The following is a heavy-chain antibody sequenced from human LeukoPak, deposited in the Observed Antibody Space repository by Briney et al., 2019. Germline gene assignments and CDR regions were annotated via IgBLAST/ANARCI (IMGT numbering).Heavy chain of an antibody. J-gene: IGHJ6*03. CDR2: IIPIFGTA. D-gene: IGHD1-26*01. V-gene: IGHV1-69*06. CDR3: AREGRGSYYINYYYMDV. Sequence: SVKVSCKASGYTFTGYYMHWVRQAPGQGLEWMGGIIPIFGTANYAQKFQGRVTITADKSTSTAYMELSSLRSEDTAVYYCAREGRGSYYINYYYMDVWGKGTTVTISS. CDR1: GYTFTGYY.